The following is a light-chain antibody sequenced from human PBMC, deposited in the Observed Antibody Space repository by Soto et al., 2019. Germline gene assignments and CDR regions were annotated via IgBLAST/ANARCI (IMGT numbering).Light chain of an antibody. CDR3: QYWDDYSWT. J-gene: IGKJ1*01. Sequence: DIQMTQSPSTPSASVGDRVAITCRASQSITDWLAWYQQKPGKAPKFLIYKASNLEGGVPSRFSGSGSGTEFTLTISSVQPDDFATCYCQYWDDYSWTFGQGTKVEIK. CDR1: QSITDW. V-gene: IGKV1-5*03. CDR2: KAS.